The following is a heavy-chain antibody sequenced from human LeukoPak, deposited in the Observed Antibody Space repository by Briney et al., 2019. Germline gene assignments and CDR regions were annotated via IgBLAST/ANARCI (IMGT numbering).Heavy chain of an antibody. J-gene: IGHJ4*02. CDR1: GFTFSSYW. Sequence: PGGSLRLSCAASGFTFSSYWMSWVRQAPGKGLEWVGRIKSKTDGGTTDYAAPVKGRFTISRDDSKNTLYLQMNSLKTEDTAVYYCTTSEQWLVLSFDYWGQGTLVTVSS. CDR2: IKSKTDGGTT. V-gene: IGHV3-15*01. D-gene: IGHD6-19*01. CDR3: TTSEQWLVLSFDY.